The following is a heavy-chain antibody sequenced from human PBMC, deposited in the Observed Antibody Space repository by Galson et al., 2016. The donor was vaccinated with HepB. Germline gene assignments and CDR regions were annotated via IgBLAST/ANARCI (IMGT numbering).Heavy chain of an antibody. D-gene: IGHD5-12*01. CDR2: IYYSGST. CDR3: ARGGYSGYDFDFDY. V-gene: IGHV4-31*03. CDR1: GGSVSSGGYY. J-gene: IGHJ4*02. Sequence: TLSLTCTVSGGSVSSGGYYWSWIRQLPGKGLEWIGYIYYSGSTYYNPSLKSRVTMSLDTSKNHFSLKLSSVTAADTAVYYCARGGYSGYDFDFDYWGQGTLVNVSS.